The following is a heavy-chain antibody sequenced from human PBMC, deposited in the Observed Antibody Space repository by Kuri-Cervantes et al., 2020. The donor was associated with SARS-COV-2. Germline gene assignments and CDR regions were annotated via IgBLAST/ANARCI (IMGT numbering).Heavy chain of an antibody. J-gene: IGHJ3*02. CDR2: INTATGYT. CDR3: AREVGYCDSGRCYGLDAFDI. Sequence: ASVKVSCKASGYTFSSYAIHWVRQAPGQGLEWMGWINTATGYTHYSQKFQGRVTITRDTAASTEYMDLNSLRSEDTAVYYCAREVGYCDSGRCYGLDAFDIWGQGTMVTVSS. CDR1: GYTFSSYA. D-gene: IGHD2-2*01. V-gene: IGHV1-3*04.